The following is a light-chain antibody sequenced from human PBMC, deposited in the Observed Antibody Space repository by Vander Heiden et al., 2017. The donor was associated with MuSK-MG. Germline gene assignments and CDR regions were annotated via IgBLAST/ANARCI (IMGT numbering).Light chain of an antibody. V-gene: IGLV1-47*01. CDR3: AAWDDSLSGPV. CDR2: RNN. CDR1: SSNIGSNY. Sequence: QSVLTQPPSACGTPGQRVTSSCSGSSSNIGSNYVYWYQQLPGTAPKLLIYRNNQRPSGVPDRFSGSKSGTSASLASSGLRSEDEADYYCAAWDDSLSGPVFGGGTKLTVL. J-gene: IGLJ3*02.